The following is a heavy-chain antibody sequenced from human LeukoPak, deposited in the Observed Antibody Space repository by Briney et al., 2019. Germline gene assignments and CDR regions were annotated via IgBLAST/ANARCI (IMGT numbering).Heavy chain of an antibody. D-gene: IGHD3-3*01. CDR1: GGSISSSSYY. V-gene: IGHV4-61*05. CDR3: ARSPVTIFGVVIDEAYYFDY. Sequence: SETLSLTCTVSGGSISSSSYYWGWIRQPPGKGLEWIGYIYYSGSTNYNPSLKSRVTISVDTSKNQFSLKLSSVTAADTAVYYCARSPVTIFGVVIDEAYYFDYWGQGTLVTVSS. CDR2: IYYSGST. J-gene: IGHJ4*02.